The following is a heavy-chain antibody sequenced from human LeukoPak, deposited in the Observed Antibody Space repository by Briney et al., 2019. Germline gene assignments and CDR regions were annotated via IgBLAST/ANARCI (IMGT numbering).Heavy chain of an antibody. CDR2: IIPIFGTA. V-gene: IGHV1-69*01. Sequence: SVKVSCKASGGTFSSYAISWVRQAPGQGLEWMGGIIPIFGTADHAQKFQGRVTITADESTSTAYMELSSLRSEDTAVYYCASARPYSSSWYYYGMDVWGQGTTVTVSS. D-gene: IGHD6-13*01. CDR1: GGTFSSYA. CDR3: ASARPYSSSWYYYGMDV. J-gene: IGHJ6*02.